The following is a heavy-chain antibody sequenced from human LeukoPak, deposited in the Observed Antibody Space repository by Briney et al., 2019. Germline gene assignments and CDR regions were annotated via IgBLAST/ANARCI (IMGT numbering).Heavy chain of an antibody. V-gene: IGHV1-2*02. J-gene: IGHJ4*02. CDR2: INPNTGDT. Sequence: ASVTVSCKASGYTFTGYYMNWVRKTPGQGLEWMGWINPNTGDTNYGRKFQGRVTMTRDTAINTAYMELRSLRSNDTAVYYCARSRRVGNGEYPDYWGQGTLVTVSS. CDR1: GYTFTGYY. CDR3: ARSRRVGNGEYPDY. D-gene: IGHD3-10*01.